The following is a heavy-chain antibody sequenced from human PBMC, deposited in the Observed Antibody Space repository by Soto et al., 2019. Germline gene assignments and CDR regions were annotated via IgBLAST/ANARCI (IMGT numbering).Heavy chain of an antibody. CDR1: GDSVSSNSAA. CDR3: ARDQEGDSPPYNWNWFAP. V-gene: IGHV6-1*01. CDR2: TYYRSKWYN. Sequence: SQTLSLTCAISGDSVSSNSAAWNWIRQSPSRGLEWLGRTYYRSKWYNDYAVSVKSRITINPDTSKNQFSLQLNSVTPEDTAVYYCARDQEGDSPPYNWNWFAPWGQGTLVTVSS. D-gene: IGHD1-20*01. J-gene: IGHJ5*02.